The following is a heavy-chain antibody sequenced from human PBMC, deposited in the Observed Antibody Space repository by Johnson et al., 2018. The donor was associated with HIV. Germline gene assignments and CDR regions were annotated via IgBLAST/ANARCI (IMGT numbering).Heavy chain of an antibody. CDR2: INWNGDTT. D-gene: IGHD3-3*01. J-gene: IGHJ3*01. Sequence: VQLVESGGGVVRPGGSLRLSCTTSDFIFADYGMSWVRQAPGKGLEWVSVINWNGDTTAYADYVKGRFPISRDNAKNSLYLQMNSLRAEDTAVYYCARGARGDLEWLLSGHAFDVWGQGTMVTVSS. CDR3: ARGARGDLEWLLSGHAFDV. V-gene: IGHV3-20*04. CDR1: DFIFADYG.